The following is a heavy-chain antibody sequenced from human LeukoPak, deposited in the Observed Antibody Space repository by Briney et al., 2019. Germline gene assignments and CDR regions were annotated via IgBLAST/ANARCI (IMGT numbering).Heavy chain of an antibody. CDR1: GHTFTGYY. Sequence: GASVKVSCKASGHTFTGYYMHWVRQAPGQGLEWMGWINPNSGGTNYAQKFQGRVIMTRDTSISTAYMELSRLRSDDTAVYYCARDPRTAAMAFDPWGQGTLVTVSS. CDR2: INPNSGGT. D-gene: IGHD2-2*01. J-gene: IGHJ5*02. V-gene: IGHV1-2*02. CDR3: ARDPRTAAMAFDP.